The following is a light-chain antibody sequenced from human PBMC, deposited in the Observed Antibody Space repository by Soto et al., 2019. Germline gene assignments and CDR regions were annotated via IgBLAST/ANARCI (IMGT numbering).Light chain of an antibody. J-gene: IGKJ1*01. CDR2: SAS. CDR3: LQDFKFPRT. V-gene: IGKV1-6*01. CDR1: QGISRD. Sequence: AIQRTQSPSSLSASVGDTVIITCRASQGISRDLSWYQQKPGEAPKLLIYSASDLQGAVPSRFRGSGSGTDFPLTIISLQPEDFATYYCLQDFKFPRTFGQGTQVEF.